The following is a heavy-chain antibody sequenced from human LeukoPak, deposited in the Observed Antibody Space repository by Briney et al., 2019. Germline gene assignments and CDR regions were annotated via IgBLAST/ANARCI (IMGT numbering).Heavy chain of an antibody. Sequence: PSETLSLTCAVYGGSFSGYYWSWIRQPLGKGLEWIGEINHSGSTNYNPSLKSRVTISVDTSKNQFSLKLSSVTAADTAVYYCARRGHSIAWGQGTLVTVSS. D-gene: IGHD2/OR15-2a*01. CDR3: ARRGHSIA. V-gene: IGHV4-34*01. CDR1: GGSFSGYY. J-gene: IGHJ4*02. CDR2: INHSGST.